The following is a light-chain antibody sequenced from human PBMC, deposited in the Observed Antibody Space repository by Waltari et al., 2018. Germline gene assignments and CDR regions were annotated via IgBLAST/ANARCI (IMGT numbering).Light chain of an antibody. Sequence: SYELTQPPSVSVSTGQTARITCSGDAFPKQYACRYQRQPGQAPGLVTYTATERPSGIPDRFSGSSSGTTVTLTISGVQAEDEADYYCQSGDSTSTHVVFGGGTKLTVL. V-gene: IGLV3-25*03. CDR2: TAT. CDR3: QSGDSTSTHVV. J-gene: IGLJ2*01. CDR1: AFPKQY.